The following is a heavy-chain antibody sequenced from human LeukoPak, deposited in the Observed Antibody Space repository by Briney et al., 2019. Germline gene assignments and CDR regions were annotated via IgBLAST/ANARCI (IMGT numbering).Heavy chain of an antibody. CDR1: GYTFTSYG. V-gene: IGHV1-18*01. Sequence: GASVKVSCKASGYTFTSYGISWVRQAPGQGLEWMGWISAYNGNTNYAQKLQGRVTMTTDTSTSTAYMELRSLRSDDTAVYYCARVSYGDPFHYYYYGMDVWGQGTTVTVSS. CDR3: ARVSYGDPFHYYYYGMDV. J-gene: IGHJ6*02. CDR2: ISAYNGNT. D-gene: IGHD4-17*01.